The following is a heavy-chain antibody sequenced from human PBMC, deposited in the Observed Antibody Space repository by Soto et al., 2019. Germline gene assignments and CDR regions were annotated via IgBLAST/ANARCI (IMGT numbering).Heavy chain of an antibody. V-gene: IGHV4-59*12. CDR2: VYRSGST. J-gene: IGHJ4*02. CDR1: FGSISSYY. CDR3: ARARATIAAAAIFEC. D-gene: IGHD6-13*01. Sequence: SETLSLTCAVSFGSISSYYWSWILNPPGKGLEWIGEVYRSGSTNYNPSLESRVTVSIDKSKNQFSLKLTSVTAADTAVYYCARARATIAAAAIFECWGQGTLVTVSS.